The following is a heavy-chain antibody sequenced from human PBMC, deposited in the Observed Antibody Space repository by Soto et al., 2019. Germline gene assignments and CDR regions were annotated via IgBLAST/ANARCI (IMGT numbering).Heavy chain of an antibody. D-gene: IGHD4-17*01. J-gene: IGHJ4*02. CDR3: ARGRRSYGGNSDRFDY. V-gene: IGHV4-31*03. CDR1: GDSMTSDNFF. Sequence: SETLSLTCSVSGDSMTSDNFFWTWFRQHPGKGLEWIGYIYNTGKTYYNPSLKSRITILVDTSKSHFSLRLTSVTAADTAVYYCARGRRSYGGNSDRFDYWGQGTLVTVSS. CDR2: IYNTGKT.